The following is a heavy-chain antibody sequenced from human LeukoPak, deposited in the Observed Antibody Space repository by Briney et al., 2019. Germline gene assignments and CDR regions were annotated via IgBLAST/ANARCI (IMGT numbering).Heavy chain of an antibody. CDR2: IYYSGST. CDR1: GGSISSGGYY. D-gene: IGHD2-15*01. J-gene: IGHJ4*02. V-gene: IGHV4-31*03. CDR3: ARVLGGTVNFDY. Sequence: SQALSLTCTVSGGSISSGGYYWSWIRQHPGTGLEWIGYIYYSGSTYYNPSLKSRVTISVDTSKNQFSLKLSSVTAADTAVYYCARVLGGTVNFDYWGQGTLVTVSS.